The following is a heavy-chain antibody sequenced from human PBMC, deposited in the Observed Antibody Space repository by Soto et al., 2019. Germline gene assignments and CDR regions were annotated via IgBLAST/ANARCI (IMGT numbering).Heavy chain of an antibody. CDR2: IIPIFGTA. V-gene: IGHV1-69*01. Sequence: QVQLVQSGAEVKKPGSSVKVSCKASGGTFSSYAISWVRQAPGQGLEWMGGIIPIFGTANYAQKFQGRVTITADESTSTAYMELSSLRSEDTAVYYCAGRSIAAMLRTYYYYYYGMDVWGQGTTVTVSS. D-gene: IGHD6-6*01. CDR3: AGRSIAAMLRTYYYYYYGMDV. CDR1: GGTFSSYA. J-gene: IGHJ6*02.